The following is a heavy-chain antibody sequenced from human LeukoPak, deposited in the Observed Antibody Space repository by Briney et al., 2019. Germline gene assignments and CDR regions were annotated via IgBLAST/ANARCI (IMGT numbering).Heavy chain of an antibody. CDR3: ARGRAEQLEDDYYYMDV. J-gene: IGHJ6*03. D-gene: IGHD6-6*01. CDR1: GYTFTSYY. Sequence: ASVKVSCKASGYTFTSYYMHWVRQAPGQGLEWMGIINPSGGSTSYAQKFQGRVTMTRDMSTSTVYMELSSLRSEDTAVYYCARGRAEQLEDDYYYMDVWGKGTTVTVSS. CDR2: INPSGGST. V-gene: IGHV1-46*01.